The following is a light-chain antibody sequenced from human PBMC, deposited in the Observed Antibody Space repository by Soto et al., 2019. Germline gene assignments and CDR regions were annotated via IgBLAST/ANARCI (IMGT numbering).Light chain of an antibody. Sequence: DIQMTQSPSTLSASVGDRVTITCRASQRISTWLAWYQQKPGKAPKLLISDASSLESGVPSRFGGSGSGTEFTLTISSLQPDDFATYYCQQYYTYSPKTFGQGTKVEIQ. CDR3: QQYYTYSPKT. CDR2: DAS. CDR1: QRISTW. V-gene: IGKV1-5*01. J-gene: IGKJ1*01.